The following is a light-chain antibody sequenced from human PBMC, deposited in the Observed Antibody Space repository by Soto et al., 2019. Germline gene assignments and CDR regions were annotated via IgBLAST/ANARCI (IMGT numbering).Light chain of an antibody. CDR2: AAS. J-gene: IGKJ1*01. Sequence: DIQMTQSPSSLSASVGDRVTITCRASQTISNYLDWYQQKPGKAPNLLIYAASSLQSGVPSRFSGSGSGTEFTPTISSLQPDDFATYYCQQYSTYRATFGQGTKVEI. CDR1: QTISNY. CDR3: QQYSTYRAT. V-gene: IGKV1-16*01.